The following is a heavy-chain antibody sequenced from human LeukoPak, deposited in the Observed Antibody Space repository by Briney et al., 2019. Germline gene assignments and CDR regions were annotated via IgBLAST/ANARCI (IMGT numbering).Heavy chain of an antibody. CDR1: GFTFDDYA. D-gene: IGHD2-21*01. Sequence: GGSLRLSCAASGFTFDDYAMHWVRQAPGKGLEWVSLISWDGGSTYYADSVKGRFTISRDNSKNSLYLQMNSLRAEDTAVYYCAREEFPNAFDIWGQGTMVTVSS. J-gene: IGHJ3*02. CDR3: AREEFPNAFDI. CDR2: ISWDGGST. V-gene: IGHV3-43D*03.